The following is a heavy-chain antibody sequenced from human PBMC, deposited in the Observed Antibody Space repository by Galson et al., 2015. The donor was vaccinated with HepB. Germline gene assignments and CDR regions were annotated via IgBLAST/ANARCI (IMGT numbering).Heavy chain of an antibody. Sequence: SLRLSCAASGFTFSSYSMNWVRQAPGKGLEWVSSTSSSSSYIYYADSVKGRFTISRDNAKNSLYLQMNSLRAEDTAVYYCARLVVPAAIRLYYYYGMDVWGQGTPVTVSS. J-gene: IGHJ6*02. CDR1: GFTFSSYS. V-gene: IGHV3-21*01. D-gene: IGHD2-2*02. CDR3: ARLVVPAAIRLYYYYGMDV. CDR2: TSSSSSYI.